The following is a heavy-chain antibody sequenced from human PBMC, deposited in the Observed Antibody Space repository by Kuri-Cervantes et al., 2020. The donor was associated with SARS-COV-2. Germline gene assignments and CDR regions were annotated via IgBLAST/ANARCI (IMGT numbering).Heavy chain of an antibody. Sequence: GESLKISCAASGFTFSSYGMHWVRQAPGKGLEWVAVIWYDGSNKYYADSVKGRFTISRDNSKNTLYLQMNSLRAEDTAMYYCAAPPPRYCSGGSCYRRDYWGQGTLVTSPQ. CDR2: IWYDGSNK. CDR1: GFTFSSYG. D-gene: IGHD2-15*01. CDR3: AAPPPRYCSGGSCYRRDY. J-gene: IGHJ4*02. V-gene: IGHV3-33*03.